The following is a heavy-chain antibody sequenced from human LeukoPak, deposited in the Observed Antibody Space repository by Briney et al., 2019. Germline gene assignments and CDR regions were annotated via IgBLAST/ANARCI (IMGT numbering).Heavy chain of an antibody. D-gene: IGHD6-19*01. J-gene: IGHJ5*02. CDR1: GGSISSGGYY. CDR2: IYYSGST. V-gene: IGHV4-61*08. Sequence: PSETLSLTCTVSGGSISSGGYYWSWIRQPPGKGLEWIGYIYYSGSTNYNPSLKSRVTISVDTSKNQFSLKLSSVTAADTAVYYCARGSSGWYGGFDPWGQGTLVTVSS. CDR3: ARGSSGWYGGFDP.